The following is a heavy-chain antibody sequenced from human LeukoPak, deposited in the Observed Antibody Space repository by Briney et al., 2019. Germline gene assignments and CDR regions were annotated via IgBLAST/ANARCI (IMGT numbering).Heavy chain of an antibody. CDR1: ILTFGVHA. J-gene: IGHJ6*02. Sequence: GGSLRLSCTTSILTFGVHAMSWVPQAPGGGREWVVYIRSKAYRGTTEYAASVKDRFTVSRDESNSIAYLQMNSLRTEDTAVYYCTRGPIQLWIHNGMDVWGPGTTVTVSS. V-gene: IGHV3-49*04. CDR2: IRSKAYRGTT. CDR3: TRGPIQLWIHNGMDV. D-gene: IGHD5-18*01.